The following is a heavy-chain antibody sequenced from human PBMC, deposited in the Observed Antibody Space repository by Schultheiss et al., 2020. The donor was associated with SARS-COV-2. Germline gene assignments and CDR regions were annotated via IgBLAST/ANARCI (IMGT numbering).Heavy chain of an antibody. Sequence: GGSLRLSCKGSGYSFTSYWIGWVRQMPGKGLEWMGIIYPGDSDTRYSPSFQGQVTISADKSISTAYLQWSSLKASDTAMYYCAREIGVVPAAIGFDPWGQGTLVTVAS. CDR2: IYPGDSDT. D-gene: IGHD2-2*01. J-gene: IGHJ5*02. CDR1: GYSFTSYW. V-gene: IGHV5-51*01. CDR3: AREIGVVPAAIGFDP.